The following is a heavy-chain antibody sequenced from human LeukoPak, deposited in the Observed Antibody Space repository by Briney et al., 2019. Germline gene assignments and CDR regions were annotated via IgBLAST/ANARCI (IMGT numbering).Heavy chain of an antibody. J-gene: IGHJ5*02. Sequence: LPGGSLRLSCAASGFTFSNYAMTWVRQAPGKGLEWVSAISGGGHSTYYADTVEGRFTISRDNSKNTLYLQMNSLRAEDTAVYYCAKTGGQILTEVNWFDPWGQGTLVTVSS. CDR1: GFTFSNYA. CDR3: AKTGGQILTEVNWFDP. CDR2: ISGGGHST. V-gene: IGHV3-23*01. D-gene: IGHD3-10*01.